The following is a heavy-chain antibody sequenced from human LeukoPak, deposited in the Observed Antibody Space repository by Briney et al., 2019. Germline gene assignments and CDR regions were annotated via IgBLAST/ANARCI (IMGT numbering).Heavy chain of an antibody. D-gene: IGHD2-21*02. CDR2: IHHSGSI. V-gene: IGHV4-30-2*01. Sequence: PSETLSLTCTVSGGSVSSGGYYWTWIRQPPGKGLEWIGHIHHSGSISYNPSLKSRVTISVDRSKNQFPLKLSSVTAADTAVYYCARHVDIAYCGGDCRRGAFDIWGQGTMVTVSS. CDR3: ARHVDIAYCGGDCRRGAFDI. CDR1: GGSVSSGGYY. J-gene: IGHJ3*02.